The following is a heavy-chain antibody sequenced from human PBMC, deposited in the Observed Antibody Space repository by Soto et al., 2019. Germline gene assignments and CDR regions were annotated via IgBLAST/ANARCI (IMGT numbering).Heavy chain of an antibody. CDR3: ARSVAVTGAHIDY. J-gene: IGHJ4*02. CDR1: GGSISGSY. Sequence: VTLSLTCSVSGGSISGSYWSWIRQSPGKGLEWLGYVYYTGSTNYSPSLRSRVSISVDTSKNEFSLRLSSVTAADTAVYFCARSVAVTGAHIDYWGQGPQVTVS. D-gene: IGHD6-19*01. V-gene: IGHV4-59*01. CDR2: VYYTGST.